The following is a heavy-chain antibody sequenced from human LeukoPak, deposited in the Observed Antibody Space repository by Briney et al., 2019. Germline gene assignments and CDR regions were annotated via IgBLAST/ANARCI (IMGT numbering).Heavy chain of an antibody. J-gene: IGHJ3*02. D-gene: IGHD3-22*01. CDR2: IWYDGSNK. Sequence: GGSLRLSCVASGFTFSSYGMHWVRQAPGKGLEWVAFIWYDGSNKYYADSVKGRFTISRDNSKNTLYLQMNSLRAEDTAVYYCAKDSLYDSSGLDAFDIWGQGTMVTVSS. V-gene: IGHV3-30*02. CDR1: GFTFSSYG. CDR3: AKDSLYDSSGLDAFDI.